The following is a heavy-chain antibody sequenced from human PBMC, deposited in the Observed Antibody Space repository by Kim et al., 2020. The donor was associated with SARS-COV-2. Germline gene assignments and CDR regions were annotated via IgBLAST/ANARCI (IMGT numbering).Heavy chain of an antibody. CDR1: GFTFSSYG. J-gene: IGHJ6*02. CDR2: ISYDGSNK. Sequence: GGSLRLSCAASGFTFSSYGMHWVRQAPGKGLEWVAVISYDGSNKYYADSVKGRFTISRDNSKNTLYLQMNSLRAEDTAVYYCAKDRGGQWLFPPIGMDVWGQGTTVTVSS. D-gene: IGHD6-19*01. CDR3: AKDRGGQWLFPPIGMDV. V-gene: IGHV3-30*18.